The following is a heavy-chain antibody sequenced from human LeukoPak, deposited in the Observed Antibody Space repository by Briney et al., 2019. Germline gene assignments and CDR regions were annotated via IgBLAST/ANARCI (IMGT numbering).Heavy chain of an antibody. V-gene: IGHV3-48*03. CDR2: ISGGGEST. CDR1: GFTFRSYE. J-gene: IGHJ4*02. CDR3: ARRSGRRYEH. Sequence: GGSLRLSCAASGFTFRSYEMNWVRHAPGRGLEWVSHISGGGESTVYPDAVKGRFTISRDNAKNSLYLQMNSLRVEDTGVYYCARRSGRRYEHWGQGVLVTVSP. D-gene: IGHD2-2*01.